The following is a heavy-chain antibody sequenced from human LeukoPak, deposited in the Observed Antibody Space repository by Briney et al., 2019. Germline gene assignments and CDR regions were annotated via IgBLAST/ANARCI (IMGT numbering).Heavy chain of an antibody. J-gene: IGHJ4*02. CDR1: GFTFSSYA. CDR3: ATDSTYYYGSGSSGPHYFDY. V-gene: IGHV3-30*17. Sequence: PGRSLRLSCAASGFTFSSYAMHWVRQAPGKGLEWVAVISCDGSNKYYADSVKGRFTISRDNAENTLYLQMNSLRPEDTAVYYCATDSTYYYGSGSSGPHYFDYWGQGTLVTVSS. CDR2: ISCDGSNK. D-gene: IGHD3-10*01.